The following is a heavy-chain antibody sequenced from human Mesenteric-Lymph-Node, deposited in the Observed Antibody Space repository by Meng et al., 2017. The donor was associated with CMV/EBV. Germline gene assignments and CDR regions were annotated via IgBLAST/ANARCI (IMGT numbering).Heavy chain of an antibody. CDR2: IYAGDSDT. CDR1: GYTFTAEW. J-gene: IGHJ4*02. V-gene: IGHV5-51*01. D-gene: IGHD3-16*01. CDR3: ARSGPTGGKYFDN. Sequence: ASGYTFTAEWMAWVRQMPGKGLEWMGIIYAGDSDTRYGPSYQGKVAISADKSISTAYLKWSSLKASDTAVYYCARSGPTGGKYFDNWGQGTLVTVSS.